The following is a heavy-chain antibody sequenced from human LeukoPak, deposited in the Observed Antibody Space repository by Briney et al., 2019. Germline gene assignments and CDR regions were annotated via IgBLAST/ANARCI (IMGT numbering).Heavy chain of an antibody. J-gene: IGHJ4*02. CDR2: INANSGVT. D-gene: IGHD1-26*01. Sequence: GASVKVSCKTSGYTFADYFIHWVRQAPGQGLEWMGRINANSGVTEYQQKFPGRVTMTRDTSVSTAYVEVNWLISDDTAIYYCARDVSSTPNWEFDYWGQGTLVTVSS. V-gene: IGHV1-2*06. CDR1: GYTFADYF. CDR3: ARDVSSTPNWEFDY.